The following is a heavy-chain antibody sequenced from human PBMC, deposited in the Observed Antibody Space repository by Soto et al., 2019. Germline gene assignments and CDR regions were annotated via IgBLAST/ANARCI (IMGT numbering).Heavy chain of an antibody. J-gene: IGHJ3*02. Sequence: SVKVSCKASGYTFTYRYLHWVRQAPGQALEWMGWITPFNGNTNYAQKFQDRVTITRDRSMSTAYMELSSLRSEDTAMYYCARYFDWPSGFDIWGQGTMVTVSS. CDR3: ARYFDWPSGFDI. CDR1: GYTFTYRY. CDR2: ITPFNGNT. V-gene: IGHV1-45*02. D-gene: IGHD3-9*01.